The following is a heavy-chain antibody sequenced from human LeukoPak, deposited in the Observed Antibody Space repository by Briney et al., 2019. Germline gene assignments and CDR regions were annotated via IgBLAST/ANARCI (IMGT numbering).Heavy chain of an antibody. V-gene: IGHV3-43*02. Sequence: GGSLRLSCAASGSTLDDYGMHWVRHAPGKGLEWVSLISGDGGSTYYADSVKGRFNISRDNSKISLYLQMNSLRTEDTALYYCAKDITSSWYIASGAFDIWGQGTMVTVSS. CDR3: AKDITSSWYIASGAFDI. D-gene: IGHD6-13*01. J-gene: IGHJ3*02. CDR1: GSTLDDYG. CDR2: ISGDGGST.